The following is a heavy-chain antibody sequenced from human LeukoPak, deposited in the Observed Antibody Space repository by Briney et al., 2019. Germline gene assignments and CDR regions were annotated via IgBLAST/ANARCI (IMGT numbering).Heavy chain of an antibody. CDR3: ARDPDYYDSSGSDDVDY. J-gene: IGHJ4*02. CDR2: ISSSSSYI. V-gene: IGHV3-21*04. Sequence: GGSLRLSCAASGFTFSSYSMNWVRQAPGKGLEWVSSISSSSSYIYYADSVKGRFTRSRANDKNSLYLQMNSLRAEDTAVYYCARDPDYYDSSGSDDVDYWGQGTLVTVSS. D-gene: IGHD3-22*01. CDR1: GFTFSSYS.